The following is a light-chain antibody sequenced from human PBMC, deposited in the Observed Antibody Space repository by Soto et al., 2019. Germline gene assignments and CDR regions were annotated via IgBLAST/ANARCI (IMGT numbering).Light chain of an antibody. J-gene: IGKJ2*01. Sequence: EIVLTQSPATLSLSPGERATLSCRASQSVSTYLGWYQEKPGQPPRLVFSEASNRATGIPARFSGSGSGIDFTLTISSLEPEDFAVYFCHQRYSWPHTFGRGTKLEI. V-gene: IGKV3-11*01. CDR2: EAS. CDR1: QSVSTY. CDR3: HQRYSWPHT.